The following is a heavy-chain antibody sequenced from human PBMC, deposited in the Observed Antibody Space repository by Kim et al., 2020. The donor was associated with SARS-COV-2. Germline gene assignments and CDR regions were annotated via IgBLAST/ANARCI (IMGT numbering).Heavy chain of an antibody. J-gene: IGHJ4*02. Sequence: NYNPSLKSRVTISVDTSKNQFSLKLSSVTAADTAVYYCARDGGYSYGFDYWGQGTLVTVSS. V-gene: IGHV4-59*01. D-gene: IGHD5-18*01. CDR3: ARDGGYSYGFDY.